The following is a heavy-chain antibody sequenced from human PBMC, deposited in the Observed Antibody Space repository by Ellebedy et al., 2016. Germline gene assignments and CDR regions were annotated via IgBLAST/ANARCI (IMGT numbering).Heavy chain of an antibody. Sequence: LRLSXTVSGGSISSGDYYWSWIRQPPGKGLEWIGYIYYSGSTYYNPSLKSRVTISVDTSKNQFSLKLSSVTAADTAVYCCARVNGYYYRNDYWGQGTLVTVSS. D-gene: IGHD3-22*01. V-gene: IGHV4-30-4*01. CDR1: GGSISSGDYY. J-gene: IGHJ4*02. CDR3: ARVNGYYYRNDY. CDR2: IYYSGST.